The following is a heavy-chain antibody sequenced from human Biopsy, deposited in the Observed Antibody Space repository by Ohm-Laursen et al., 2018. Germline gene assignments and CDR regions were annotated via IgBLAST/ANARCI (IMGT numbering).Heavy chain of an antibody. J-gene: IGHJ6*02. Sequence: ASVKVSCKTYGYTFTSYDISWVRQVSGQGLEWIGWVNPVSKNTVSVKDFRGRVTLTGDTSSSTSYMELRSLTSKDTAIYYCSRAVRNQMLSTVWGQGTAVTVSS. V-gene: IGHV1-8*01. CDR1: GYTFTSYD. CDR3: SRAVRNQMLSTV. D-gene: IGHD2-2*01. CDR2: VNPVSKNT.